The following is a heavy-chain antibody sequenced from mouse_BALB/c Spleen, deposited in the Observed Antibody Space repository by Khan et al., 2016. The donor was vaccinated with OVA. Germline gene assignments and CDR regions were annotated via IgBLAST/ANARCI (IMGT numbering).Heavy chain of an antibody. CDR1: GYPITSGYG. CDR2: ISYSGST. CDR3: ARTARIKY. Sequence: EVQLVESGPGLVKPSQSLSLTCTVTGYPITSGYGWNWIRQFPGNKLEWMGYISYSGSTNYNPSLKSRISITRDTSKNQFFLQVNSVATEDTASYYCARTARIKYWGQGTTLTVSS. V-gene: IGHV3-2*02. D-gene: IGHD1-2*01. J-gene: IGHJ2*01.